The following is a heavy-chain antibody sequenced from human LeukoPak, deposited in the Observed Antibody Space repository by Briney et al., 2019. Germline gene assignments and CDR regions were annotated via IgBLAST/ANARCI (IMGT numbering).Heavy chain of an antibody. V-gene: IGHV3-23*01. CDR2: ISGTSGTT. J-gene: IGHJ5*01. CDR1: GFMFNSFA. CDR3: AKESEAIPAAGTFDS. D-gene: IGHD6-13*01. Sequence: GGSLRLSCAASGFMFNSFAMSWVRQAPGKGLEWVSAISGTSGTTYYADSVKGRFTISRDNSKNMLFLLMNSLRTEDTAVYYCAKESEAIPAAGTFDSWGQGTLVTVSS.